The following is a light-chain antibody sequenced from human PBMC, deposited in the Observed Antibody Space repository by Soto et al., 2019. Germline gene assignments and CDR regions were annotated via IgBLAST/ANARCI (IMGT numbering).Light chain of an antibody. J-gene: IGKJ5*01. CDR1: QSISTTY. Sequence: EIVLTQSPGTLSLSPGERATLSCRASQSISTTYLAWYQQKPGQAPRLLIYGASDRATGIPDRFGGSGSGTDFTLTISRLETEEFAVYYCQQYGSSFPITFGQGTRLEIK. CDR2: GAS. V-gene: IGKV3-20*01. CDR3: QQYGSSFPIT.